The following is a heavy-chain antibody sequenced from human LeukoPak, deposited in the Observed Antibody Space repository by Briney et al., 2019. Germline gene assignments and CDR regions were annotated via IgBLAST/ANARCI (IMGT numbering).Heavy chain of an antibody. CDR3: TREGQWLVNFDY. CDR2: IRSRAYGGTT. D-gene: IGHD6-19*01. J-gene: IGHJ4*02. CDR1: GFTFGDYA. Sequence: KSGGSLRLSCTASGFTFGDYAMSWLRQAPGKGLEWVGFIRSRAYGGTTEYAASVKGRFTISRDDSKSIAYLQMNSLKTEDTAVYYCTREGQWLVNFDYWGQGTLVTVSS. V-gene: IGHV3-49*05.